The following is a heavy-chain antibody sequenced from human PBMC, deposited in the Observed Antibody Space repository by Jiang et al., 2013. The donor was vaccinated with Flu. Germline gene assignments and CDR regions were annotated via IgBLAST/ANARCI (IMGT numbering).Heavy chain of an antibody. J-gene: IGHJ4*02. Sequence: VQLVESGGGSVQPGRSLRLSCAASGFIFGDHAMHWVRQVPGKGLEWVSGIGWNSINVGYADSVKGRFTISRNNAKNSLYLQMNSLSAEDTALYYCVKGSGLSLIVVPDYWGQGXLVTVSS. CDR3: VKGSGLSLIVVPDY. CDR2: IGWNSINV. D-gene: IGHD2-2*01. CDR1: GFIFGDHA. V-gene: IGHV3-9*01.